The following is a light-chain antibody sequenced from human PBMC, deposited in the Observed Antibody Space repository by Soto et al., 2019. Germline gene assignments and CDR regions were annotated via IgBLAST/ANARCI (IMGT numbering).Light chain of an antibody. V-gene: IGKV3-20*01. CDR2: GAS. Sequence: EIVLTQSPGTLSLSPGERATLSCRASQIVSTTYLAWYQQKAGQAPRLLIYGASRRATGIPDRFSGSGSGTDFTLTISRLEPEDFAVYYCHQFGYSPRTFGQGTKVDI. CDR1: QIVSTTY. CDR3: HQFGYSPRT. J-gene: IGKJ1*01.